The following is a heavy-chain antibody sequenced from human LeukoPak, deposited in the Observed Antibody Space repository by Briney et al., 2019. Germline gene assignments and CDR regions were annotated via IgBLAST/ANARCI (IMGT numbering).Heavy chain of an antibody. CDR1: GFTFSSFE. V-gene: IGHV3-48*03. CDR3: VSAYGGLLDY. J-gene: IGHJ4*02. Sequence: GGALRLSCVSSGFTFSSFETNWVRQAPGRGVEWVSYVSGNGDTKYYAESVRCRFTISRDNAKNSLYLQMNSLRAEDTAVYYCVSAYGGLLDYWGQGTLVTVSS. D-gene: IGHD3-16*01. CDR2: VSGNGDTK.